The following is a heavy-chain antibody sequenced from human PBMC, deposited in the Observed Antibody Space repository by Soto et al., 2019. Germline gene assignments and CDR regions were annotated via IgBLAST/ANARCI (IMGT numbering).Heavy chain of an antibody. Sequence: VESLMISCKGSGYSFTSYWIGWVRQMPGKGLEGMGIIYPGDSDTRYSSSFQGQVTISADKSISTAYLQWSSLKDSDTAMYYCARHNSRSDNYYYYGMDVWGQGTTVPVS. CDR2: IYPGDSDT. D-gene: IGHD6-6*01. CDR3: ARHNSRSDNYYYYGMDV. J-gene: IGHJ6*02. CDR1: GYSFTSYW. V-gene: IGHV5-51*01.